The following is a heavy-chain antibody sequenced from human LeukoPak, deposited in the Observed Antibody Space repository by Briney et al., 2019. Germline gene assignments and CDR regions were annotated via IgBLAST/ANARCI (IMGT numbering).Heavy chain of an antibody. CDR3: ARVGGSGSYAFDI. Sequence: PGGSLRLSCAASGFTFSSYSMNWVRQAPGKGLEWVSSISSSSSYIYYADSVKGRFTTSRDNAKNSLYLQMNSLRAEDTAVYYCARVGGSGSYAFDIWGQRTMVTVSS. V-gene: IGHV3-21*01. D-gene: IGHD3-10*01. CDR2: ISSSSSYI. CDR1: GFTFSSYS. J-gene: IGHJ3*02.